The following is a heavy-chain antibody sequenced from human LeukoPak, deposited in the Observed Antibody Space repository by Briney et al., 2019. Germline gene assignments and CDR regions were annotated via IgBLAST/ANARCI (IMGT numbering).Heavy chain of an antibody. CDR3: AELGITMIGGV. CDR2: ISSSGSTI. D-gene: IGHD3-10*02. CDR1: GFPFSSYE. J-gene: IGHJ6*04. Sequence: PGGSLLPSCAASGFPFSSYEMNWVRQAPGKGLEWVSYISSSGSTIYYEASVKGRFTISRNNAKNSLYLQMNSLRAEDTAVYYCAELGITMIGGVWGKGTTVTISS. V-gene: IGHV3-48*03.